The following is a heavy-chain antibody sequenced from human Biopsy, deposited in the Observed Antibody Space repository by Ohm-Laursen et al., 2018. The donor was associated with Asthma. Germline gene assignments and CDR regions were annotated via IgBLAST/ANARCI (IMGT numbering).Heavy chain of an antibody. D-gene: IGHD2-2*01. CDR3: AHIPLLPAAEQSFDY. V-gene: IGHV2-5*01. CDR1: GFSLSSTGVG. CDR2: IYWNDDK. J-gene: IGHJ4*02. Sequence: TQTLTLTCTFAGFSLSSTGVGVGWIRHPPGKALEWFLFIYWNDDKRYIPSLKSRLTMTKDTSKNHVILTLTNMNPVDTATYYSAHIPLLPAAEQSFDYWGQGTLVTVSS.